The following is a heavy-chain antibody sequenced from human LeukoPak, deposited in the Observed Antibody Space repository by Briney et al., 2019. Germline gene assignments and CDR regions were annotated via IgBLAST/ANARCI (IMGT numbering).Heavy chain of an antibody. CDR3: ARDLGRWAAARGDNWFDP. V-gene: IGHV4-34*01. CDR1: GFTFSSYA. J-gene: IGHJ5*02. CDR2: INHSGST. D-gene: IGHD6-13*01. Sequence: PGGSLRLSCAASGFTFSSYAMSWVRPAPGKGLEWIGEINHSGSTNYNPSLKSRVTISVDTSKNQFSLKLSSVTAADTAVYYCARDLGRWAAARGDNWFDPWGQGTLVTVSS.